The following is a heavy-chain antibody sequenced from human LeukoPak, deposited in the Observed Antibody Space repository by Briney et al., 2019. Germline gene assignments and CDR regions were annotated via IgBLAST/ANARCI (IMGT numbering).Heavy chain of an antibody. Sequence: ASVKVSCKASGYTFTGYYMHWVRQAPGQGLEWMGRINPNSGGTNYAQKFQGRVTMTRDTSISTAYMELSRLRSDDTAVYYCARDLSYSGSYQVDYWGQGTLVTVSS. CDR3: ARDLSYSGSYQVDY. J-gene: IGHJ4*02. CDR1: GYTFTGYY. V-gene: IGHV1-2*06. CDR2: INPNSGGT. D-gene: IGHD1-26*01.